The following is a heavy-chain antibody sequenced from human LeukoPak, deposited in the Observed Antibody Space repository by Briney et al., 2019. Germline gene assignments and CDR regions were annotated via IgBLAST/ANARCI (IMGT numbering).Heavy chain of an antibody. V-gene: IGHV1-18*01. Sequence: ASVKVSCKASGYTFTSYGISWVRQAPGQGLEWMGWISAYNGNTNYARKLQGRVTMTTDTSTSTAYMELRSLRSDDTAVYYCARVGVSMTTVTTPQDYWGQGTLVTVSS. J-gene: IGHJ4*02. CDR3: ARVGVSMTTVTTPQDY. CDR1: GYTFTSYG. D-gene: IGHD4-17*01. CDR2: ISAYNGNT.